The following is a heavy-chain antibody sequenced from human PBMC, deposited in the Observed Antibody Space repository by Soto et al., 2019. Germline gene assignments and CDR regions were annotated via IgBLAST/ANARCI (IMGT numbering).Heavy chain of an antibody. CDR2: INQSGST. J-gene: IGHJ3*02. V-gene: IGHV4-34*01. Sequence: QVQLQQWGAGLLKPSETLSLTCAVYGGSFSGSYWNWIRQPPGKGLEWIGEINQSGSTNYNPSLKSRVTISVDTSKNHFSLKLSSVTAADSAVYYCARVVGSSGWYYGSFDIWGPGTMVTVSS. CDR1: GGSFSGSY. CDR3: ARVVGSSGWYYGSFDI. D-gene: IGHD6-19*01.